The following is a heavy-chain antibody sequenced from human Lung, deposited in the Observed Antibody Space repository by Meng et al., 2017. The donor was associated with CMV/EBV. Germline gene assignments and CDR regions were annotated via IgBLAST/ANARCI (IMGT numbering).Heavy chain of an antibody. J-gene: IGHJ4*02. V-gene: IGHV3-23*01. CDR2: ISGSGSTT. D-gene: IGHD3-10*01. Sequence: ESLKISCAASGLTFSGSAMSWVRQAPGKGLEWVSTISGSGSTTYYADSVKGRFTISRDNSKYTVFLQMNSLRVEDTAVYYCANALFMVRGVTRNPLAFWGQGTLVTVSS. CDR1: GLTFSGSA. CDR3: ANALFMVRGVTRNPLAF.